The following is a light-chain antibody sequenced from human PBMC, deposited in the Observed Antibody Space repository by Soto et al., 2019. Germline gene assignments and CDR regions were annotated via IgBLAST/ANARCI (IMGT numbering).Light chain of an antibody. J-gene: IGKJ2*01. CDR2: SSS. CDR1: QSVSSTY. Sequence: ELVLTQSPGTLSLSPGDRATLSCRASQSVSSTYLAWYQQRPGQAPRLLIYSSSSRASGIPDRFSGSGSGTDFTLTISRLEPEDFAVYYCQQRSDWPPGYTFGQGTKLEIK. V-gene: IGKV3D-20*02. CDR3: QQRSDWPPGYT.